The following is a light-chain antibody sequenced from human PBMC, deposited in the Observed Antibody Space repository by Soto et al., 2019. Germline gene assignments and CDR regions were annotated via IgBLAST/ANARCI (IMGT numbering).Light chain of an antibody. J-gene: IGKJ1*01. CDR3: QQYNNWPWT. CDR1: QSIGDT. CDR2: GAS. Sequence: EIVMTQSPATLSLSPCVRATLSCRASQSIGDTLAWYQQKPGQAPRLLIYGASSRATGIPARFSGSGSGTDFTLTISSLQSEDFAVYYCQQYNNWPWTFGQGTKVDIK. V-gene: IGKV3D-15*01.